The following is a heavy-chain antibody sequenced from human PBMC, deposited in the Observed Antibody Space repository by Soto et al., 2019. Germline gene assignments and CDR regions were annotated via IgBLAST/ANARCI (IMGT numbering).Heavy chain of an antibody. CDR2: IYYSGST. Sequence: PSETLSLTCTVSGGSISSYYWSWIRQPPGKGLEWIGYIYYSGSTNYNPSLKSRVTISVDTSKNQFSLKLSSVTAADTAVYYCARKLFGRSVWFDPWGRGTLVTVSS. CDR1: GGSISSYY. V-gene: IGHV4-59*01. J-gene: IGHJ5*02. CDR3: ARKLFGRSVWFDP. D-gene: IGHD3-10*01.